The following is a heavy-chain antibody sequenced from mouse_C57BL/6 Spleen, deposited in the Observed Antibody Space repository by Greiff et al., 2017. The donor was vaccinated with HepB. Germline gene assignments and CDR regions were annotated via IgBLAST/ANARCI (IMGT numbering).Heavy chain of an antibody. D-gene: IGHD1-1*01. J-gene: IGHJ1*03. CDR1: GYTFTGYW. CDR3: ARQSPFYYGSSYGYFDV. CDR2: ILPGSGST. Sequence: QVQPQQSGAELMKPGASVKLSCKATGYTFTGYWIEWVKQRPGHGLEWIGEILPGSGSTNYNEKFKGKATFTADTSSNTAYMQLSSLTTEDSAIYYCARQSPFYYGSSYGYFDVWGTGTTVTVSS. V-gene: IGHV1-9*01.